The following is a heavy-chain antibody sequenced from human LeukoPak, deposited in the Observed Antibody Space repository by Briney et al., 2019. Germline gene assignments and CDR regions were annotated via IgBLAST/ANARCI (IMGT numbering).Heavy chain of an antibody. CDR1: GYTFTSYD. J-gene: IGHJ4*02. Sequence: ASVKVSCKASGYTFTSYDINWVRQATGQGLEWMGWMNPNSGNTGYAQKFQGRVTMTRNTSISTAYMELSSLRSEDTAVYYCARNGDCSGGSCYGYFDYWGQGTLVTVSS. D-gene: IGHD2-15*01. CDR3: ARNGDCSGGSCYGYFDY. CDR2: MNPNSGNT. V-gene: IGHV1-8*01.